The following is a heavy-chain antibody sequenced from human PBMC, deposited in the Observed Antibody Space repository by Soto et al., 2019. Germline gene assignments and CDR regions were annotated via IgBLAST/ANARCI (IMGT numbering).Heavy chain of an antibody. J-gene: IGHJ5*02. CDR2: IYYSGST. Sequence: QVQLQESGPGLVKPSQTLSLTCTVSGGSISSGDYYWSWIRQPPGKGLEWIGYIYYSGSTYYNPSLKSRVTMSVDTSKNQFSLKLSSVTAADPAVYYCARGYGYDSSGHYPAGTIPGWFDPWGQGTLVTVSS. CDR3: ARGYGYDSSGHYPAGTIPGWFDP. CDR1: GGSISSGDYY. V-gene: IGHV4-30-4*01. D-gene: IGHD3-22*01.